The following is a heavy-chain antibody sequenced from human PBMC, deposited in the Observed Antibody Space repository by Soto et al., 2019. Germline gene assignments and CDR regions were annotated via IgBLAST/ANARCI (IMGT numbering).Heavy chain of an antibody. V-gene: IGHV4-39*01. Sequence: SETLSLTCTVSSGSISSSSYYWGWIRQPPGKGLEWIGSIYYSGSTYYNPSLKSRVTISVDTSKKQFSLKLSSVTAADTAVYYWARHLILDHYDSSGYQDAFDVWGQGTMATVSS. CDR1: SGSISSSSYY. J-gene: IGHJ3*01. D-gene: IGHD3-22*01. CDR2: IYYSGST. CDR3: ARHLILDHYDSSGYQDAFDV.